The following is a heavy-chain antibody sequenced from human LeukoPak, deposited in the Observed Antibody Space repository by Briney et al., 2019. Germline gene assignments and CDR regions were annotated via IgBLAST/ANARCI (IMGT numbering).Heavy chain of an antibody. V-gene: IGHV3-11*01. Sequence: GGSLRLSCAASGFTFSDYYMSWIRQAPGKGLEWVSYISSSGSTIYYADSVKGRFTISRDNAKNSLYLQMNSLRAEDTAVYYCTRDITARVFKYSYYYYMDVWGKGTTVTVSS. CDR1: GFTFSDYY. CDR3: TRDITARVFKYSYYYYMDV. CDR2: ISSSGSTI. J-gene: IGHJ6*03. D-gene: IGHD6-6*01.